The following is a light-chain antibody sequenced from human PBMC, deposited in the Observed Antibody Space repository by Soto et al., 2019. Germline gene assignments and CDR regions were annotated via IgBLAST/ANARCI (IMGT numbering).Light chain of an antibody. CDR3: QQCYGEPRLT. J-gene: IGKJ4*01. CDR2: GAS. Sequence: EIVLTQSPGTLSLSPGERATLSCRASQSVSSSYLAWYQQKPGQAPRLLIYGASSRATGIPDRFSGSGSGTDFALTISRLEPEDFAVYYCQQCYGEPRLTCGGGTELEIK. CDR1: QSVSSSY. V-gene: IGKV3-20*01.